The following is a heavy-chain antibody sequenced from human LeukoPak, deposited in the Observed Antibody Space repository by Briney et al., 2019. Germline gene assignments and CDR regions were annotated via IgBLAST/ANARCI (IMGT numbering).Heavy chain of an antibody. Sequence: PGGSLRLSCAASGFTFSKYGMHWVRQAPDKGLEWVAVISYDGNDKYYADSVKGRFTISRDNSKNILYLQMNSLRGEDRAVYYCANDQFGGNSEADYWGQGTLVTVSS. V-gene: IGHV3-30*18. D-gene: IGHD4-23*01. CDR1: GFTFSKYG. CDR3: ANDQFGGNSEADY. CDR2: ISYDGNDK. J-gene: IGHJ4*02.